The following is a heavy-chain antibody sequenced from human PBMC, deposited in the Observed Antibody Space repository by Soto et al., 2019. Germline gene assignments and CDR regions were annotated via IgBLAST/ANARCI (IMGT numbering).Heavy chain of an antibody. J-gene: IGHJ5*02. V-gene: IGHV4-30-2*02. CDR1: GGSISSGGYS. CDR3: ARGGIAEAGTIWFEP. D-gene: IGHD6-13*01. Sequence: TSETLSLTCAVSGGSISSGGYSWSWIRQPPGKGLEWIGYIYHSGSTYYNPSLKSRVTISVDRSKNQFSLKLSSVTAADTAVYYCARGGIAEAGTIWFEPWGQGTLVTLSS. CDR2: IYHSGST.